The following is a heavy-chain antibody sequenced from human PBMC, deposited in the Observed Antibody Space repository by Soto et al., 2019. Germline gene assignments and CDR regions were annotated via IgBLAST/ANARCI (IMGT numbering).Heavy chain of an antibody. CDR3: ARGMSIAVAGTVSFDY. J-gene: IGHJ4*02. Sequence: ESGGGVVQPGRSLRLSCAASGFTFSSYAMHWVRQAPGKGLEWVAVISYDGSNKYYADSVKGRFTISRDNSKNTLYLQMNSLRAEDTAVYYCARGMSIAVAGTVSFDYWGQGTLVTVSS. D-gene: IGHD6-19*01. CDR1: GFTFSSYA. CDR2: ISYDGSNK. V-gene: IGHV3-30-3*01.